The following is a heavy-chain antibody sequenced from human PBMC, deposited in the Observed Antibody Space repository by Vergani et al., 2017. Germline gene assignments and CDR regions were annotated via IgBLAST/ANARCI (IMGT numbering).Heavy chain of an antibody. CDR1: GFTFSSYA. J-gene: IGHJ4*02. CDR2: ISSSSSYT. Sequence: VQLVESGGGVVQPGRSLRLSCAASGFTFSSYAMHWVRQAPGKGLEWVSYISSSSSYTNYADSVKGRFSISRDNAKNSLYLQMNSLRAEDTAVYYCAGVDHYYFDYWGQGTLVTVSS. V-gene: IGHV3-21*05. CDR3: AGVDHYYFDY.